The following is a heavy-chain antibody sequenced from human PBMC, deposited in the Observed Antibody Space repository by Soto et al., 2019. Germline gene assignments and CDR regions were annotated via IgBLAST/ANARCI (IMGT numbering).Heavy chain of an antibody. V-gene: IGHV4-59*12. CDR3: ARVYCSGGGCYHLDY. J-gene: IGHJ4*02. CDR1: GGSISSYY. D-gene: IGHD2-15*01. CDR2: IYYSGST. Sequence: SETLSLTCTVSGGSISSYYWSWIRQPPGKGLEWIGYIYYSGSTSYADSVKGRFTISRDNAKNTLYLQMNSLRAEDTAVYYCARVYCSGGGCYHLDYWGQGTLVTVSS.